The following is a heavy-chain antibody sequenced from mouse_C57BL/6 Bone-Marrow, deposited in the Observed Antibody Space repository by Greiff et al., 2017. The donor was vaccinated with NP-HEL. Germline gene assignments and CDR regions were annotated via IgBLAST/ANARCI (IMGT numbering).Heavy chain of an antibody. D-gene: IGHD1-1*01. Sequence: EVQLQQSGAELVRPGASVKLSCTVSGFNITDDYMHWVKQRPEQGLEWIGWIDPANGDTEYASKFQGKATITADTSSNTAYLQLSSLTSEDTAVYYGTTGGSSHYARDYWGQGTAVTVSS. J-gene: IGHJ4*01. CDR3: TTGGSSHYARDY. CDR1: GFNITDDY. CDR2: IDPANGDT. V-gene: IGHV14-4*01.